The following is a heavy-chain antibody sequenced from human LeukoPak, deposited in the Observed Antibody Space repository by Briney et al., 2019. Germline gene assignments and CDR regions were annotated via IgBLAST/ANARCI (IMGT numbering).Heavy chain of an antibody. V-gene: IGHV3-33*01. CDR1: GFTFSRYG. CDR2: IWFDGSIK. J-gene: IGHJ3*01. CDR3: GRVGYSSSWYNLDL. Sequence: GSLRLSCATHGFTFSRYGINWVRQAPRKGLEWVSVIWFDGSIKYYADSVKGRFTISRDNSQNTVYLQMNSLRAEDTAVYYCGRVGYSSSWYNLDLWGQGTMVSVSS. D-gene: IGHD6-13*01.